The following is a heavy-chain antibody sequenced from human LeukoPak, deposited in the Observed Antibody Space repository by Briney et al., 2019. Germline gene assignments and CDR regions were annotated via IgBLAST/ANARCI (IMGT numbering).Heavy chain of an antibody. CDR3: AKDDGGGYFDY. V-gene: IGHV3-23*01. CDR1: GGSISSYY. Sequence: ETLSLTCTVSGGSISSYYWSWIRQPPGKGLEWVSAISGSGGSTYYADSVKGRFTISRDNSKNTLYLQMNSLRAEDTAVYYCAKDDGGGYFDYWGQGTLVTVSS. CDR2: ISGSGGST. D-gene: IGHD4-23*01. J-gene: IGHJ4*02.